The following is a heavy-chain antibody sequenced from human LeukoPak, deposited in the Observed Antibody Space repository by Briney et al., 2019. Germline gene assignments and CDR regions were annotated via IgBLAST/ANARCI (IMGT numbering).Heavy chain of an antibody. CDR2: IYYSGST. CDR1: GGSISSYY. J-gene: IGHJ5*02. D-gene: IGHD6-13*01. V-gene: IGHV4-59*01. CDR3: ARNGQQLVRNWFDP. Sequence: SETLSLTCTVSGGSISSYYWSWIRQPPGKGLEWIGYIYYSGSTNYNPSLKSRVTISVDTSKNQFSLELSSVTAADTAVYYCARNGQQLVRNWFDPWGQGTLVTVSS.